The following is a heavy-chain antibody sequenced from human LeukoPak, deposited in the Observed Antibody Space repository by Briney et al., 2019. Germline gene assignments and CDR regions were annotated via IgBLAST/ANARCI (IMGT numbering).Heavy chain of an antibody. V-gene: IGHV1-69*13. CDR3: ARDRGDNWNDGD. CDR1: GGTFSSYA. CDR2: IIPIFGTA. D-gene: IGHD1-1*01. J-gene: IGHJ4*02. Sequence: SVKVSCKASGGTFSSYAISWVRQAPGQGLEWMGGIIPIFGTANYAQKFQGRVTITADESTSTAYMELSSLRSEDTAVYYCARDRGDNWNDGDWGQGTLVTVSS.